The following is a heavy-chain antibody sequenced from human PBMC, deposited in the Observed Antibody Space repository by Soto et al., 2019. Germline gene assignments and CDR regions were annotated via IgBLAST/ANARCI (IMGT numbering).Heavy chain of an antibody. J-gene: IGHJ4*02. V-gene: IGHV3-7*01. CDR3: ARDTVPYGDYPYYFDY. Sequence: GGSLILSCAASGFTFSSYWMSWVRQAPGKGLEWVANIKQDGSEKYYVDSVKGRFTISRDNAKNSLYLQMNSLRAEDTAVYYCARDTVPYGDYPYYFDYWGQGTLVTVSS. D-gene: IGHD4-17*01. CDR2: IKQDGSEK. CDR1: GFTFSSYW.